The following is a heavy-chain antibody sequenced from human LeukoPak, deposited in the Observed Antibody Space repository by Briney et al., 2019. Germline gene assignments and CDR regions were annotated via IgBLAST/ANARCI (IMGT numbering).Heavy chain of an antibody. CDR3: ARGPGGRSGYYPLEDYYYYYYMDV. CDR1: GYTFTSYG. V-gene: IGHV1-18*01. Sequence: GASVKVSCTASGYTFTSYGISWVRQAPGQGLEWMGWISAYNGNTYYAQKLQGRVTMTTDTSTSTAYMELRSLRSDDTAVYYCARGPGGRSGYYPLEDYYYYYYMDVWGKGTTVTVSS. D-gene: IGHD3-22*01. CDR2: ISAYNGNT. J-gene: IGHJ6*03.